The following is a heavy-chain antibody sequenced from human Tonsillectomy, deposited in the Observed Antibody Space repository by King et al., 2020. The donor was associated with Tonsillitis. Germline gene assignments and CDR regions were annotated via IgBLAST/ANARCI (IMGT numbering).Heavy chain of an antibody. V-gene: IGHV3-48*03. D-gene: IGHD6-13*01. Sequence: VQLVESGGGLVQPGGSLRLSCAASGFTFSSYEMNWVRQAPGKGLEWVSYISSRASTIYYADSVKGRFTISRDNAKNSLYLQMNSLRAEETAVYYCARGSSSWYVAWDYWGQGTLVTVSS. CDR2: ISSRASTI. CDR3: ARGSSSWYVAWDY. CDR1: GFTFSSYE. J-gene: IGHJ4*02.